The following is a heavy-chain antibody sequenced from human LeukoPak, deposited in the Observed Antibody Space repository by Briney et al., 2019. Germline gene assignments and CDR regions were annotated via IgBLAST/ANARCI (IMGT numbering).Heavy chain of an antibody. Sequence: SETLSLTCAVSGGSIGSGNWWSWVRQLPRKGLEWIGEIYHSGSTNYNSSLKSRVTISIDKSKNQFSLKLTSVTAADTAVYYCARHYGPWGQGTLVTVSS. D-gene: IGHD3-16*01. J-gene: IGHJ5*02. CDR1: GGSIGSGNW. CDR2: IYHSGST. V-gene: IGHV4-4*02. CDR3: ARHYGP.